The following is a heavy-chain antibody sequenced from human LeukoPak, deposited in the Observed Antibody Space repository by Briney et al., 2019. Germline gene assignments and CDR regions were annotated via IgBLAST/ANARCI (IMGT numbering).Heavy chain of an antibody. V-gene: IGHV3-21*05. CDR3: ARMGIAAVGAYYFDY. CDR2: ISRNSYT. Sequence: GGSLRLSCAASGFTLSSYAMSWVRQAPGKGLEWVSYISRNSYTNYADSVKGRFTISRDNAKNSLYLQMASLRAEDTAVYYCARMGIAAVGAYYFDYWGQGTLVAVSS. CDR1: GFTLSSYA. J-gene: IGHJ4*02. D-gene: IGHD6-13*01.